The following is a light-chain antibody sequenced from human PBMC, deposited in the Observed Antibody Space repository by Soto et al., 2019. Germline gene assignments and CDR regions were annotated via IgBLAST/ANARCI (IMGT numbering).Light chain of an antibody. Sequence: QSVLTQAPSASETPGQRITLSCSGRTSNIGNNNVNWYQQVPGTAPKLLMYRNNLRPSGVPDRFSGSKSGTSASLAISGLQSEDEADYYCAAWDDSLSAWVFGGGTKLTVL. CDR3: AAWDDSLSAWV. V-gene: IGLV1-44*01. CDR1: TSNIGNNN. J-gene: IGLJ3*02. CDR2: RNN.